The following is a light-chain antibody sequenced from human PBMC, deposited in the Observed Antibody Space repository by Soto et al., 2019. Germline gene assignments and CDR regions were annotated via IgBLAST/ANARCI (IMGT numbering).Light chain of an antibody. Sequence: ENVLTQSPATLSLSPGERVTLSCRASQSVSSYLAWYQQKPGQAPRLLIYDASNRATGIPARFSGSGSGTDFTLTISSLEPEDFAVYYCQQRSNWPWTFGQGTKVEIK. CDR3: QQRSNWPWT. J-gene: IGKJ1*01. V-gene: IGKV3-11*01. CDR2: DAS. CDR1: QSVSSY.